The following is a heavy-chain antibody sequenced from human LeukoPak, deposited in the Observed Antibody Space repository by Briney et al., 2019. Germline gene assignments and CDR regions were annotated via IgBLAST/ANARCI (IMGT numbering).Heavy chain of an antibody. D-gene: IGHD1-1*01. CDR2: IYSGGTGGST. J-gene: IGHJ5*02. CDR1: GFSVSSNY. CDR3: ARDRERERDWFDP. V-gene: IGHV3-66*01. Sequence: GGSLRLSCAASGFSVSSNYMGWVRQAPGKGLEWVSVIYSGGTGGSTYYADSVKGRFTISRDNSKNTLYLQINSLRAADTAVYYCARDRERERDWFDPWGQGTLVIVSS.